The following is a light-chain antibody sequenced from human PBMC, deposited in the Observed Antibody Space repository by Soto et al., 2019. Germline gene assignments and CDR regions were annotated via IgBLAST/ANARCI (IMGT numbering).Light chain of an antibody. J-gene: IGLJ2*01. Sequence: QSALTQPASVSGSPGQSITISCTGTSSDVGGYNYVSWYQPHPGKAPNLIIFDVSNRPSGVSNRCSGSKSGNSASLTISWLQSEDEADYYCSSYTGSNTPVVFGGGTKLTVL. CDR1: SSDVGGYNY. V-gene: IGLV2-14*01. CDR2: DVS. CDR3: SSYTGSNTPVV.